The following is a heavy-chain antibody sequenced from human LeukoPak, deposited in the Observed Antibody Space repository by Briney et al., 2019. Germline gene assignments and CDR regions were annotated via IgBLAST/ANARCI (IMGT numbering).Heavy chain of an antibody. D-gene: IGHD2-21*01. J-gene: IGHJ4*02. V-gene: IGHV3-43*02. CDR1: GFTFDDYA. CDR3: AKDRGRTVPVVVPV. Sequence: PGGSLRLSCAASGFTFDDYAMHWVRQAPGKGLEWVSLISGDGGSTYYADSVKGRFTISRDNSKNTLYLQMNSLRAEDTAVYYCAKDRGRTVPVVVPVWGQGTLVTVSS. CDR2: ISGDGGST.